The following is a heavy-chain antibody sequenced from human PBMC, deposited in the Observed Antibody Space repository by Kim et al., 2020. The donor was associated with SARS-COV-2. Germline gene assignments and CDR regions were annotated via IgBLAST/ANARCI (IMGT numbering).Heavy chain of an antibody. J-gene: IGHJ5*02. Sequence: GGSLRLSCAASGFTFSSYGMHWVRQAPGKGLEWVAVISYDGSNKYYADSVKGRFTISRDNSKNTLYLQMNSLRAEDTAVYYCAKAFLVVVWYNWFDPWG. D-gene: IGHD2-2*01. V-gene: IGHV3-30*18. CDR2: ISYDGSNK. CDR3: AKAFLVVVWYNWFDP. CDR1: GFTFSSYG.